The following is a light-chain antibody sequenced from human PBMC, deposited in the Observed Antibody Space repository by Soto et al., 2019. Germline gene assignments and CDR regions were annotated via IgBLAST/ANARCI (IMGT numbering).Light chain of an antibody. CDR3: CSYAGSTTLV. Sequence: QPVLTQPASVSGSPGQSITISCTGTSSDVGSYNLVSWYQQHPGKAPKVIIYEVIKRPSGVSNRFSGSKSGNTASLTISGIQAEDEADYYCCSYAGSTTLVFGGGTKLTVL. CDR2: EVI. CDR1: SSDVGSYNL. J-gene: IGLJ2*01. V-gene: IGLV2-23*02.